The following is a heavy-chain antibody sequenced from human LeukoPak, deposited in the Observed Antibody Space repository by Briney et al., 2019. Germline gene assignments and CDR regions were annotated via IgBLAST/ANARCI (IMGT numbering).Heavy chain of an antibody. J-gene: IGHJ4*02. CDR2: IFYSGST. CDR1: GGSISTSNYY. Sequence: PETLSLTCTVSGGSISTSNYYWGWIRQPPGKGLEWIGNIFYSGSTNYNPSLKSRVTISVDSSTNHFSLRLTSVTAADTAMYFCAREEMPGKFDYWGQGILVTVSS. CDR3: AREEMPGKFDY. V-gene: IGHV4-39*07. D-gene: IGHD1-26*01.